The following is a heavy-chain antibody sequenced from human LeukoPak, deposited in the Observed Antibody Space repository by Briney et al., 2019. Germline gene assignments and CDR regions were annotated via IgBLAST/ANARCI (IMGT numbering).Heavy chain of an antibody. V-gene: IGHV4-59*01. D-gene: IGHD3-22*01. CDR1: GGSISGYH. CDR3: ARNYDSSGYTAFGY. CDR2: IYSSGST. J-gene: IGHJ4*02. Sequence: SETLSLTCTVSGGSISGYHWSWIRQPPGKGLEWIGHIYSSGSTKYNPSLKSRVTISVDTSKNQFSLKLSSVTAADTAVYYCARNYDSSGYTAFGYWGRGTLLTVSS.